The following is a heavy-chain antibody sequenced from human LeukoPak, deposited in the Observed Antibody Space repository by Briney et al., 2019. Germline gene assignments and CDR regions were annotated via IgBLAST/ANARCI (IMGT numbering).Heavy chain of an antibody. CDR2: IYYSGST. CDR1: GGSISSYY. CDR3: ASGSGGYFDS. V-gene: IGHV4-59*01. J-gene: IGHJ4*02. Sequence: SETLSLTCTVPGGSISSYYWSWIRQPPGKGLEWLGYIYYSGSTKYNPSLKSRVTISVDRSKSQFSLKLSSVTAADSAFYYCASGSGGYFDSWGQGSLVTVSP. D-gene: IGHD2-8*02.